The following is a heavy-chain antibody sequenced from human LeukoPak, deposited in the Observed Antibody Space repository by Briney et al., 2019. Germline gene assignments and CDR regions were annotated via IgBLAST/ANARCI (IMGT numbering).Heavy chain of an antibody. J-gene: IGHJ4*02. Sequence: GESLKLSCKGSGYRFTSYWIGWVRQMPGKGLEWMGIIYPGDSDTRYSPPFQGQVTISADKSISTAYMQWSSLKASDTAMYYCARRGSGWYVDYWGQGTLVTVSS. CDR2: IYPGDSDT. D-gene: IGHD6-19*01. V-gene: IGHV5-51*01. CDR1: GYRFTSYW. CDR3: ARRGSGWYVDY.